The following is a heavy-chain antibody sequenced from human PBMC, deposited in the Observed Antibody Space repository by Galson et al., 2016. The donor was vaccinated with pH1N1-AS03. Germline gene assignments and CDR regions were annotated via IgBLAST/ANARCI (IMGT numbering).Heavy chain of an antibody. D-gene: IGHD1-26*01. Sequence: SLRLSCAASGFSFNTYGMHWVRQAPGKGLEWVAVIWYDGSTKYYGDSVKGRFIISRDNSRNTVYLQMKSLRVEDTAVYYCARADSGREFDYWGQGTLVTVSS. J-gene: IGHJ4*02. CDR3: ARADSGREFDY. V-gene: IGHV3-33*08. CDR1: GFSFNTYG. CDR2: IWYDGSTK.